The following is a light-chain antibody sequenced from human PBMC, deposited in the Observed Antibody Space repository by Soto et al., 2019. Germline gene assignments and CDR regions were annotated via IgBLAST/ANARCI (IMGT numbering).Light chain of an antibody. J-gene: IGKJ4*01. CDR1: LSVSSGR. Sequence: EIVLTQSPGTLSLSLGERATLSCRASLSVSSGRLAWYQQRPGQAPRLLIYGASNRATGISDRFSGGVSGTDFPLTISRLESEGFAVYYCQQYDSSLFFGGGTKVEIK. V-gene: IGKV3-20*01. CDR3: QQYDSSLF. CDR2: GAS.